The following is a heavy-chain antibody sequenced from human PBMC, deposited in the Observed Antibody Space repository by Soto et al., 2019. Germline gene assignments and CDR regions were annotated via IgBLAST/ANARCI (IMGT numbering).Heavy chain of an antibody. CDR3: ARYLYYDSSGYYGY. CDR2: IYYSGST. V-gene: IGHV4-31*03. D-gene: IGHD3-22*01. Sequence: SETLSLTCTVSGGSIISGGYYWSWIRQHPGKGLEWIGYIYYSGSTYYNPSLKSRVTISVDTSKNQFSLKLSSVTAADTAVYYCARYLYYDSSGYYGYWGQGTLVTVSS. J-gene: IGHJ4*02. CDR1: GGSIISGGYY.